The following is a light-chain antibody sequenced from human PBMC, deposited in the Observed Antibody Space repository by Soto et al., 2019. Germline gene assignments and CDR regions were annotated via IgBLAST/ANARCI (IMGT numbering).Light chain of an antibody. CDR2: GAS. CDR3: QQYGSSRT. Sequence: EVVVTQSPYTLSLSPVERSTLSCRASQSVSSSFLAWYQQKPGQAPRLLIYGASSRATGIPDRFSGSGSGTDFTLTISRLEPEDFAVYYCQQYGSSRTFGQGTKVDIK. J-gene: IGKJ1*01. CDR1: QSVSSSF. V-gene: IGKV3-20*01.